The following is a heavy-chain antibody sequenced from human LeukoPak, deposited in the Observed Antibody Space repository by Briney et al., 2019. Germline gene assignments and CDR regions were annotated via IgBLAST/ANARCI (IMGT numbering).Heavy chain of an antibody. Sequence: GGSLRLSCAASGFTFSSYGMHWVRQAPGKGLEWVAVISYDGSNKYYADSVKGRFTISRDNSKNTLYLQMNSLRAEDTAVYYCAKDQNPLIAAVPYYWGQGTLVTVSS. CDR3: AKDQNPLIAAVPYY. J-gene: IGHJ4*02. D-gene: IGHD6-13*01. CDR2: ISYDGSNK. V-gene: IGHV3-30*18. CDR1: GFTFSSYG.